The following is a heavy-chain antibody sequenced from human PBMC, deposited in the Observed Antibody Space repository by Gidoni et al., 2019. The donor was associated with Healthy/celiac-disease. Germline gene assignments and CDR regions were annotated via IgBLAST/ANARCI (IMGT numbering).Heavy chain of an antibody. CDR2: ISGSGGST. CDR1: GFTFSSYA. Sequence: EVQLLESGGGLVQPGGSLRLSCAASGFTFSSYAMSWVRQAPGRGLEWVSAISGSGGSTYYADSVKGRFTISRDNSKNTLYLQMNSLRAEDTAVYYCAKTFCSGGSCPPDYWGQGTLVTVSS. D-gene: IGHD2-15*01. J-gene: IGHJ4*02. CDR3: AKTFCSGGSCPPDY. V-gene: IGHV3-23*01.